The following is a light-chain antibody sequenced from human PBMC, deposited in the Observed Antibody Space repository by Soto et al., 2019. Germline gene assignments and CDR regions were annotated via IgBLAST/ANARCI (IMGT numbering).Light chain of an antibody. Sequence: DIQMTQSPSTLSASVGDRVTISCRASQPILTFLAWYQQKPGKAPKILIYRASTLERGVPSRFSGSGSGTDFTLTITSLQPDDFATYYCQQWSSSPRTFGQGTKLEIK. CDR3: QQWSSSPRT. J-gene: IGKJ2*01. V-gene: IGKV1-5*01. CDR1: QPILTF. CDR2: RAS.